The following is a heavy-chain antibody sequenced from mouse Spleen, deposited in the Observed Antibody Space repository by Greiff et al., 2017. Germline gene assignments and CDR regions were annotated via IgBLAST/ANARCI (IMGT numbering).Heavy chain of an antibody. J-gene: IGHJ4*01. CDR2: IYPGSGST. CDR3: TRDAIIYAMDY. CDR1: GYTFTSYW. Sequence: QVQLQQPGTELVKPGASVRLSCKASGYTFTSYWMHWVKQRPGLGLEWIGNIYPGSGSTNYDEKFKSKATLTVDTSSSTAYMQLSSLTSEDSAVYYCTRDAIIYAMDYWGQGTSVTVSS. V-gene: IGHV1-53*01. D-gene: IGHD2-4*01.